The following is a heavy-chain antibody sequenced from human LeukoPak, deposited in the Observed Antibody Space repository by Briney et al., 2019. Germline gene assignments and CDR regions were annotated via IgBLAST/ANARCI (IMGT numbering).Heavy chain of an antibody. CDR1: GFTVSSNY. D-gene: IGHD5-18*01. CDR3: ARGGTRGYSPVDY. Sequence: GGSLRLSCAASGFTVSSNYMIWVRQAPGKGLEWVANIKQDGSERNYVDSVKGRSTISRDNAKNSLFLQMNSLRVEDTAVYYCARGGTRGYSPVDYWGQGILVTVSS. J-gene: IGHJ4*02. CDR2: IKQDGSER. V-gene: IGHV3-7*03.